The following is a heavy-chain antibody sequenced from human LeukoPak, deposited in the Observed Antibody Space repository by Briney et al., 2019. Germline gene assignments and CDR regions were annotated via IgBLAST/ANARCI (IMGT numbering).Heavy chain of an antibody. CDR2: INPNSGGT. D-gene: IGHD1-1*01. CDR1: GHTFTGYY. CDR3: AREVGLERRRYYYYGMDV. Sequence: RASVKVSCKASGHTFTGYYMHWVRQAPGQGLEWMGWINPNSGGTNYAQKFQGWVTMTRDTSISTAYMELSRLRSDDTAVYYCAREVGLERRRYYYYGMDVWGQGTTVTVSS. V-gene: IGHV1-2*04. J-gene: IGHJ6*02.